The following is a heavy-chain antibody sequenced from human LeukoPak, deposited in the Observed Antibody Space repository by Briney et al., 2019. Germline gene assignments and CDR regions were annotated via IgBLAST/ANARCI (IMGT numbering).Heavy chain of an antibody. CDR2: ISSSGSTI. D-gene: IGHD2-2*01. V-gene: IGHV3-11*04. CDR1: GFTFSDYY. Sequence: PGGSLRLSCAASGFTFSDYYMSWIRQAPGKGLEWVAYISSSGSTIYYADSVKGRFTISRDNAKNSLCLQMSSLRAEDTAVYYCARVGGYCSSTSCWGENWFDPWGQGTLVTVSS. CDR3: ARVGGYCSSTSCWGENWFDP. J-gene: IGHJ5*02.